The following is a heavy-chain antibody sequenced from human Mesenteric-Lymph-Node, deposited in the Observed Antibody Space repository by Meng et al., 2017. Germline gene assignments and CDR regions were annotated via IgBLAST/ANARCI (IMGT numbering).Heavy chain of an antibody. CDR1: GDSITNHNW. CDR3: LRGSGGSV. Sequence: QGEGRVVGPAWVKPSATLSLTCAVSGDSITNHNWLAWVRQPPGKGLEWIGEIPHRGSSAYNPSLKSRVSMSIDKSKNQFSLKLTSVTAADTAVYHCLRGSGGSVWGQGTLVTVSS. V-gene: IGHV4-4*02. D-gene: IGHD3-10*01. J-gene: IGHJ1*01. CDR2: IPHRGSS.